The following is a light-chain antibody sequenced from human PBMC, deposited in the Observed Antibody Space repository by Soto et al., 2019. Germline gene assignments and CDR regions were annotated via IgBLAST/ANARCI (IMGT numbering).Light chain of an antibody. CDR3: QQYNSYWT. V-gene: IGKV1-5*03. Sequence: DIQMTQSPSTLYASVGDRVTITCRASQSISSWLAWYQQKPGKAPKVLIYKASSLETGVPSRFSGSGSGTEFTLTISSLQPDDFATYYCQQYNSYWTFGQGTKVEIK. CDR2: KAS. CDR1: QSISSW. J-gene: IGKJ1*01.